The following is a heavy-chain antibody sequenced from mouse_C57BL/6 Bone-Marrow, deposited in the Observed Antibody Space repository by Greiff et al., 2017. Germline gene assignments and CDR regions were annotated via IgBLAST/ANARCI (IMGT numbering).Heavy chain of an antibody. D-gene: IGHD4-1*01. CDR1: GFNIKDDY. CDR3: TLTGNAMDY. CDR2: IDPENGDT. V-gene: IGHV14-4*01. Sequence: EVQLQASGAELVRPGASVKLSCTASGFNIKDDYMHWVKQRPEQGLEWIGWIDPENGDTEYASKFQGKATITADTSSTTAYLQLSSLTSEDTAVYYCTLTGNAMDYWGQGTSVTVAS. J-gene: IGHJ4*01.